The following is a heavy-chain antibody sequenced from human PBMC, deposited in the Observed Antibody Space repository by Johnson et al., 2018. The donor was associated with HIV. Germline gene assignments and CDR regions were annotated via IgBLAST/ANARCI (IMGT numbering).Heavy chain of an antibody. Sequence: VQLVESGGGVVQPGRSLRLSCAASGFTFSSYAMHWDRQAPGKGLEWVAVISHAGSSTSYVDPGRGRFTISRDNAKNTLYLQLNSLRAEDTAVYFCARRRDGYPGPGAFDIWGQGTMVTVSS. V-gene: IGHV3-30*04. J-gene: IGHJ3*02. D-gene: IGHD5-24*01. CDR1: GFTFSSYA. CDR2: ISHAGSST. CDR3: ARRRDGYPGPGAFDI.